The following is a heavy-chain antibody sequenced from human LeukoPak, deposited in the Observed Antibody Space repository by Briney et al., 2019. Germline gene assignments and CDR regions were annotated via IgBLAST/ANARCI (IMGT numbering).Heavy chain of an antibody. CDR1: GGSISSGSYY. J-gene: IGHJ5*02. CDR2: IYTSGST. D-gene: IGHD5-18*01. V-gene: IGHV4-61*02. CDR3: AQTGYSYGYWWFDP. Sequence: SQTLSLXCTVSGGSISSGSYYWSWIRQPAGKGLEWIGRIYTSGSTNYNPSLKSRVTISVDTSKNQFSLKLSSVTAADTAVYYCAQTGYSYGYWWFDPWGQGTLVTVSS.